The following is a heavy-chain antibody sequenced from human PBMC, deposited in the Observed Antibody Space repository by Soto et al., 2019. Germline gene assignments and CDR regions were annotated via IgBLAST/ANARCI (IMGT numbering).Heavy chain of an antibody. J-gene: IGHJ4*02. CDR1: GYTFASYD. CDR3: VRSRRNCGFDF. V-gene: IGHV1-8*01. CDR2: MNPNSVNT. D-gene: IGHD7-27*01. Sequence: ASVKISCKASGYTFASYDINWVGQATGQGFEWMGWMNPNSVNTGYAQKSQGRVTMTRDTSITTAYMERSSLRAEDTAVYYCVRSRRNCGFDFWGLGTLVTVSS.